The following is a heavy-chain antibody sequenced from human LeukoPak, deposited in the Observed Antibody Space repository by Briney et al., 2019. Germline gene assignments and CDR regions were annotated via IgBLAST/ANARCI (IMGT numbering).Heavy chain of an antibody. J-gene: IGHJ6*02. D-gene: IGHD3-16*01. CDR3: ARSVWGHYYGMDV. CDR1: GYTFTNFG. Sequence: ASVKVSCKASGYTFTNFGISWVRQAPGQGLEWMGWISVYNGNTNYAEKVQGRVTMTADTSTRTAYMELRSLRSDDTAVYYCARSVWGHYYGMDVWGQGTTVTVSS. V-gene: IGHV1-18*01. CDR2: ISVYNGNT.